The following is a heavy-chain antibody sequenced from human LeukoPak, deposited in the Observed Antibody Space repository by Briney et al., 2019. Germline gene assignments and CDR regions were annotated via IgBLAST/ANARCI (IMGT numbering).Heavy chain of an antibody. CDR3: ARPVGRDYYDSSGYVLY. V-gene: IGHV1-2*02. CDR2: INPNSGGT. D-gene: IGHD3-22*01. J-gene: IGHJ4*02. Sequence: PGESLKVSCKASGYTFTGYYMHWVRQAPGQGLEWMGWINPNSGGTNYAQKFQGRVTMTRDTSISTAYMELSRLRSDDTAVYYCARPVGRDYYDSSGYVLYWGQGTRVTVSS. CDR1: GYTFTGYY.